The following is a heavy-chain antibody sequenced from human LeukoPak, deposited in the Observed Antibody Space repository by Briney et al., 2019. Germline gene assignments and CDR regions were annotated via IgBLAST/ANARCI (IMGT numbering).Heavy chain of an antibody. CDR2: IYTSGST. CDR1: GNSISTYY. J-gene: IGHJ4*02. Sequence: PSETLSLTCTVSGNSISTYYWSWIRQPAGKGLEWIGRIYTSGSTNYNPSLKSRVTISVDTSKNQFSLNLSSVTVADTAIYYCARVYIYGRSYFDYWGQGTLVTVSS. D-gene: IGHD4-17*01. V-gene: IGHV4-4*07. CDR3: ARVYIYGRSYFDY.